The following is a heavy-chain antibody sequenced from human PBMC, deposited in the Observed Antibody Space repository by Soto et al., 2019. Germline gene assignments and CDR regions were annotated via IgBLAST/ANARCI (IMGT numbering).Heavy chain of an antibody. CDR1: GGTFSPNT. J-gene: IGHJ4*02. D-gene: IGHD3-10*01. CDR2: IIPFLGVT. V-gene: IGHV1-69*08. Sequence: QVQLVQSGAEVKKPGSSVKVSSKASGGTFSPNTVNWVRQAPGQGLEWMGRIIPFLGVTNYAQKFQARVTLTADTSTTTAYMELSGLRFEDTAVYYGARDWESTVSTGSFGAFWGRGALVTVSS. CDR3: ARDWESTVSTGSFGAF.